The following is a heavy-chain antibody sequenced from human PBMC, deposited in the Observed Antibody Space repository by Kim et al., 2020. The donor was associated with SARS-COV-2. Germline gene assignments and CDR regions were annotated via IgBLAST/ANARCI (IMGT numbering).Heavy chain of an antibody. CDR2: IYYSGST. V-gene: IGHV4-31*03. CDR3: ARDSGPTAEAASFDP. Sequence: SETLSLTCTVSGGSISSGGYYWSWIRQHPGKGLEWIGYIYYSGSTYYNPSLKSRVTISVDTSKNQFSLKLSSVTAADTAVYYCARDSGPTAEAASFDPWGQGTLVTVSS. CDR1: GGSISSGGYY. D-gene: IGHD3-10*01. J-gene: IGHJ5*02.